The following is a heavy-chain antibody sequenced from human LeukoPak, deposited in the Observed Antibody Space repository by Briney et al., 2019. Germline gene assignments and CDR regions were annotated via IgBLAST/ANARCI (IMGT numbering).Heavy chain of an antibody. V-gene: IGHV3-23*01. J-gene: IGHJ4*02. CDR2: ISATGGST. CDR3: AKGGYSSGWRNYFDY. CDR1: GFTFSSYG. D-gene: IGHD6-19*01. Sequence: TGGSLGLSCAASGFTFSSYGITWVRQAPGKGLEWVSTISATGGSTYYADSVKGRFTISRDNSKDTLYLQMNSLRAEDTAVYYCAKGGYSSGWRNYFDYWGQGTLVTVSS.